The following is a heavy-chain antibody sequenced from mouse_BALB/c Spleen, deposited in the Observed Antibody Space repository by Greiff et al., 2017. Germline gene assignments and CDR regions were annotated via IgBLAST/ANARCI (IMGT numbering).Heavy chain of an antibody. CDR3: TNSYYYGSSDYAMDY. Sequence: EVQLQESGTVLARPGASVKMSCKASGYTFTSYWMHWVKQRPGQGLEWIGAIYPGNSDTSYNQKFKGKAKLTAVTSTSTAYMELSSLTNEDSAVYYCTNSYYYGSSDYAMDYWGQGTSVTVSS. J-gene: IGHJ4*01. CDR1: GYTFTSYW. CDR2: IYPGNSDT. V-gene: IGHV1-5*01. D-gene: IGHD1-1*01.